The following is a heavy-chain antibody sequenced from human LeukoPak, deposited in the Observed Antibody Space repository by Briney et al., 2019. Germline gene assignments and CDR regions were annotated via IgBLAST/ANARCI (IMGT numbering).Heavy chain of an antibody. CDR1: GGTFSSYA. CDR3: ARDLEAARHSNYYYYYMDV. Sequence: SVKVSCKASGGTFSSYAISWVRQAPGQGLEWMGGIIPIFGTANYAQKFQGRVTITTDESTSTAYMELSSLRSEDTAVYYCARDLEAARHSNYYYYYMDVWGKGTTVTVSS. V-gene: IGHV1-69*05. D-gene: IGHD6-6*01. CDR2: IIPIFGTA. J-gene: IGHJ6*03.